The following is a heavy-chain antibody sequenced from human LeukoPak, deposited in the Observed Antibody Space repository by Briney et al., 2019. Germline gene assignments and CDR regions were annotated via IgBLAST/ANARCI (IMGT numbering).Heavy chain of an antibody. J-gene: IGHJ3*02. Sequence: SETLSLTCTVSGGSISSYYWSWIRQPAGKGLEWIGRIYTSGSTNYNPSLKSRVTMSVDTSKNQFSLKLSSVTAADTAVYYCARDHYYYDYVWGSSRGAFDIWGQGTMVTVSS. V-gene: IGHV4-4*07. D-gene: IGHD3-16*01. CDR3: ARDHYYYDYVWGSSRGAFDI. CDR1: GGSISSYY. CDR2: IYTSGST.